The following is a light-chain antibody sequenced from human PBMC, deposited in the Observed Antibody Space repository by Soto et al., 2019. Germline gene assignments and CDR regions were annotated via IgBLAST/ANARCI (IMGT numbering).Light chain of an antibody. CDR3: QQYNSYSKT. V-gene: IGKV1-5*01. CDR2: AAS. CDR1: QSIGYW. J-gene: IGKJ1*01. Sequence: DIQMTQSRSTLSASVGDRVTITCRASQSIGYWLAWYQQKPGKAPNLLIYAASSLETGVPSRFSGSGSGTEFTLSISSLQPDDSASYYCQQYNSYSKTFGQGTKVDI.